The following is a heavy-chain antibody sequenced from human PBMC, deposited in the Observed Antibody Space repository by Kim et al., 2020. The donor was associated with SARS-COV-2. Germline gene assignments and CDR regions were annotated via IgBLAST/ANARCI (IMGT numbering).Heavy chain of an antibody. V-gene: IGHV1-69*04. CDR3: ASLVVPAAIRSGYYYYMDV. J-gene: IGHJ6*03. CDR2: IIPILGIA. Sequence: SVKVSCKASGGTFSSYAISWVRQAPGQGLEWMGRIIPILGIANYAQKFQGRVTITADKSTSTAYMELSSLRSEDTAVYYCASLVVPAAIRSGYYYYMDVWGKGTTVTVSS. D-gene: IGHD2-2*02. CDR1: GGTFSSYA.